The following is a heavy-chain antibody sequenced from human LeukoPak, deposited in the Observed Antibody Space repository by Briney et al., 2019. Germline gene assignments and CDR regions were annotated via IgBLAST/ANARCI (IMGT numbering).Heavy chain of an antibody. CDR2: IIPFLGIA. J-gene: IGHJ4*02. V-gene: IGHV1-69*04. CDR3: ARQEMTTVTPFDY. D-gene: IGHD4-4*01. Sequence: SVKVSCKASGGTFSSYAISWVRQAPGQGLEWMGRIIPFLGIANYAQKFQGRVTITADQSTSTAYMELSSLRPDDTAVYYCARQEMTTVTPFDYWGQGTLVTVSS. CDR1: GGTFSSYA.